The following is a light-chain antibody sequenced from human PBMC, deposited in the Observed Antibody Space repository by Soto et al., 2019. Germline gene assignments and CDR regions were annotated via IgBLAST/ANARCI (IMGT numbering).Light chain of an antibody. V-gene: IGKV1-39*01. CDR2: TIS. Sequence: GDRVTITCRASQNIDIYLNWYQQKPGRPPTLLIYTISRLQSGVPTRFGGSGSGTDFTLTISNLQPEDFATYSCHQSYITPPAFGQGTKVDIK. CDR3: HQSYITPPA. J-gene: IGKJ2*01. CDR1: QNIDIY.